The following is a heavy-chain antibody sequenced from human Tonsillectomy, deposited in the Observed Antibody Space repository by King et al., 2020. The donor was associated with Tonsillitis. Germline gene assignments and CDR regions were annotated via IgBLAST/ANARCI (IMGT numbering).Heavy chain of an antibody. D-gene: IGHD6-13*01. CDR2: SYSSGNT. J-gene: IGHJ5*02. V-gene: IGHV4-4*07. CDR3: ARVLSWYENWFDP. Sequence: GCSYSSGNTNYNPSLKSRVTMSVDTSKNQFSLKLSSMTAADTAVYYCARVLSWYENWFDPWGQGTLVTVSS.